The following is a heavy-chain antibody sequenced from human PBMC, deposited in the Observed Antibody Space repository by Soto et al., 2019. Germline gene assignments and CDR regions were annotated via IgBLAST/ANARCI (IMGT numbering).Heavy chain of an antibody. Sequence: ASVKVSCKASGYTFTSYDINWVRQATGQGLEWMGWMNPNSGNTGYAQKFQGRVTTTRNTSISTAYMELSSLRSEDTAVYYCARGLRGYSYGLDAFDIWGQGTMVTVSS. D-gene: IGHD5-18*01. J-gene: IGHJ3*02. CDR1: GYTFTSYD. V-gene: IGHV1-8*01. CDR3: ARGLRGYSYGLDAFDI. CDR2: MNPNSGNT.